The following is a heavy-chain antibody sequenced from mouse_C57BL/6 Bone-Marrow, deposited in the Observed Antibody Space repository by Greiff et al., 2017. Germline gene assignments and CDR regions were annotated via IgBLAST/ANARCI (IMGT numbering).Heavy chain of an antibody. CDR1: GYTFTSYG. J-gene: IGHJ3*01. D-gene: IGHD2-2*01. CDR3: ARGGWLRDWFAY. CDR2: IYPRSGNT. Sequence: QVQLQQSGAELARPGASVKLSCKASGYTFTSYGISWVKQRTGQGLEWIGEIYPRSGNTYYNEKFKGKATLTADKSSSTAYMELRSLTSEDSAVYFCARGGWLRDWFAYWGQGTLVTASA. V-gene: IGHV1-81*01.